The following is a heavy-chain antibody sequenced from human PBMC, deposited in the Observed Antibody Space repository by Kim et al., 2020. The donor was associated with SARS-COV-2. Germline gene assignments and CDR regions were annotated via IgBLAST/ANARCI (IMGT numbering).Heavy chain of an antibody. Sequence: SVKVSCKASGGTFSSYAISWVRQAPGQGLEWMGGIIPIFGTANYAQKFQGRVTITADESTSTAYMELSSLRSEDTAVYYCARDGEYSSSWGNNWFDPWGQGTLVTVSS. CDR2: IIPIFGTA. J-gene: IGHJ5*02. D-gene: IGHD6-6*01. CDR1: GGTFSSYA. V-gene: IGHV1-69*13. CDR3: ARDGEYSSSWGNNWFDP.